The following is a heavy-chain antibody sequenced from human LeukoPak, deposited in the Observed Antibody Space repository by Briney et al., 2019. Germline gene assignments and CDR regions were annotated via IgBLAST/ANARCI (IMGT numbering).Heavy chain of an antibody. V-gene: IGHV3-23*01. J-gene: IGHJ4*02. D-gene: IGHD5-24*01. CDR2: ISGSGGST. CDR3: ARDPGRDGYKIG. Sequence: GGSLRLSCAASGFTFSSYAMSWVRQAPGKGLEWVSAISGSGGSTYYADSVKGRFTISRDNSKNTLYLQMNSLRAEDTAVYYCARDPGRDGYKIGWGQGTLVTVSS. CDR1: GFTFSSYA.